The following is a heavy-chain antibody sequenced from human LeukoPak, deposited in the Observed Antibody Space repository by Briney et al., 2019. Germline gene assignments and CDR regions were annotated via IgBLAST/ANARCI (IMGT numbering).Heavy chain of an antibody. CDR2: FYSSGST. Sequence: PSETLSLTCTVSGTSITTYFWSWIRQPAGKGLEWIGRFYSSGSTSYNPSPKSRLTMSVDTSKNEFSLKLRSVTAADTAVYYCVRDRVDSSGYYYYYGLDVWGQGTTVTVSS. CDR1: GTSITTYF. D-gene: IGHD3-22*01. CDR3: VRDRVDSSGYYYYYGLDV. V-gene: IGHV4-4*07. J-gene: IGHJ6*02.